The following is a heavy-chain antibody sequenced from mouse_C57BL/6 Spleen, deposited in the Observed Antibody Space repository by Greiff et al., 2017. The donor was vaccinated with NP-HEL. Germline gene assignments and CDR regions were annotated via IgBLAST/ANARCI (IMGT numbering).Heavy chain of an antibody. V-gene: IGHV1-19*01. Sequence: VQLQQSGPVLVKPGASVKMSCKASGYTFTDYYMNWVKQSHGKSLEWIGVINPYNGGTSYNQKFKGKATLTVDKSSSTAYMELNSLTSEDSAVYYCAREAAYSNSFDYWGQGTTLTVSS. CDR2: INPYNGGT. D-gene: IGHD2-5*01. CDR3: AREAAYSNSFDY. CDR1: GYTFTDYY. J-gene: IGHJ2*01.